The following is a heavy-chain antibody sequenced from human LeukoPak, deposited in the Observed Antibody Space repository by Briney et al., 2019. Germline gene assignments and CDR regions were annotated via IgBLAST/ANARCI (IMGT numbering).Heavy chain of an antibody. V-gene: IGHV1-18*01. Sequence: ASVKVSCKASGYTFTSYGISWVRQAPGQGLEWMGWISAYNGNTNYAQKLEGRVTMTTDTSTSTAYMELRSLRSDDTAVYYCARLVVVVAASYYYYYMDVWDKGTTVTVSS. CDR1: GYTFTSYG. CDR3: ARLVVVVAASYYYYYMDV. D-gene: IGHD2-15*01. J-gene: IGHJ6*03. CDR2: ISAYNGNT.